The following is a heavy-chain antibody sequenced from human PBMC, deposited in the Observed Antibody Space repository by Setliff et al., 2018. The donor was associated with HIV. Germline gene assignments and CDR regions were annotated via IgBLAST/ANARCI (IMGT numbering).Heavy chain of an antibody. V-gene: IGHV4-39*07. Sequence: SETLSLTCTVSGGSITRTPYYWIWIRQPPGKGLEWIGEINHSGSTAYNPSLKSRVTISVDTSKNQFSLKLNSVTAADTAVYYCTVYNTGSSKDHYWGQGTPVTVSS. D-gene: IGHD2-8*02. CDR1: GGSITRTPYY. CDR3: TVYNTGSSKDHY. J-gene: IGHJ4*02. CDR2: INHSGST.